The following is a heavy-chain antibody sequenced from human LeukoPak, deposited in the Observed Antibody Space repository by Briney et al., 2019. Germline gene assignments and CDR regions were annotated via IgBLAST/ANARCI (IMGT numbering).Heavy chain of an antibody. J-gene: IGHJ4*02. Sequence: GGSLRLSCAASGFTVSSNYMSWVRQAPGKGLEWVSLIYSGGGTYYADSVKGRFTISRDNSKNTLYLQMDSLRAEDTAVYYCTRARGPSTSSRQTAQLDYWGQGTLVTVSS. CDR2: IYSGGGT. V-gene: IGHV3-53*01. D-gene: IGHD6-13*01. CDR3: TRARGPSTSSRQTAQLDY. CDR1: GFTVSSNY.